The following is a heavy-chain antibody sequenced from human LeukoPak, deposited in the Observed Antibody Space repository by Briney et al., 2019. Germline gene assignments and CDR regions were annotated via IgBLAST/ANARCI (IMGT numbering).Heavy chain of an antibody. CDR3: ARQSYDYGANGRNWFDP. V-gene: IGHV4-59*08. CDR2: VSHSGST. CDR1: GGSINDYY. D-gene: IGHD4/OR15-4a*01. J-gene: IGHJ5*02. Sequence: SETLSLTCTVSGGSINDYYWSWIRQPPGKGLEWIGYVSHSGSTNSNPALRSRVTMSVDTSKNQLSLKLTSVTAADTAVYYCARQSYDYGANGRNWFDPWGHGAQVTVSS.